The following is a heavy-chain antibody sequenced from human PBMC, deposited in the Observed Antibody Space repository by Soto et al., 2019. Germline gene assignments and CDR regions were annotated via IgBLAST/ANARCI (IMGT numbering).Heavy chain of an antibody. CDR3: TVRAPWSFQH. D-gene: IGHD3-3*01. CDR2: IRSKANSYAT. Sequence: PGGSLRLSCAASGFTFSGSAMHWVRQASGKGLEWVGRIRSKANSYATAYAASVKGRFTISRDDSKNTAYLQTNSLKTEDTAVYYCTVRAPWSFQHWGQGTLVTVSS. J-gene: IGHJ1*01. V-gene: IGHV3-73*01. CDR1: GFTFSGSA.